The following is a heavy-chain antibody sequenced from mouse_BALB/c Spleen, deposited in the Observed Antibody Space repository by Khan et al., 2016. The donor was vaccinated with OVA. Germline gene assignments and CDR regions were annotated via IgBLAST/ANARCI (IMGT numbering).Heavy chain of an antibody. D-gene: IGHD3-3*01. V-gene: IGHV2-6-7*01. CDR2: IWGDGST. CDR3: ARERRLGGFAY. Sequence: VQLQESGPGLVAPSQSLSITCTVSGFSLTDYGVNWVRQPPGKGLEWLGMIWGDGSTDYNSALKSSLSIIKDNSKSQVFLIMNSLQTDETAREFCARERRLGGFAYWGQGTLVTVSA. CDR1: GFSLTDYG. J-gene: IGHJ3*01.